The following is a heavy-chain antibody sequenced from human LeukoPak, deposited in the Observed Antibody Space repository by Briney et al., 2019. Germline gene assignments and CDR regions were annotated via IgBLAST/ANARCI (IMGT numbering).Heavy chain of an antibody. D-gene: IGHD1-14*01. J-gene: IGHJ4*02. CDR1: EFSVGSNY. V-gene: IGHV3-23*01. Sequence: GGSLRLSCAASEFSVGSNYMTWVRQTPGKGLEWVSTISGSGDTTYYADSVKGRFTVSRDNSKNTLYLHINSLRAEDTAVYYCVKDNPLDYWGQGTLVIVSS. CDR2: ISGSGDTT. CDR3: VKDNPLDY.